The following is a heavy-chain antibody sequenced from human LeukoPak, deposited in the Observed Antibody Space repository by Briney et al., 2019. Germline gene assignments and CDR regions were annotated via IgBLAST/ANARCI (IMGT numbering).Heavy chain of an antibody. Sequence: ASVKVSCKASGYTYSGYYIHWVRQAPGQGLEWMGWVNPNSGGTYYAQKFQGRVTMTRDTSISTAYMELSSLTSDDTAVHYCASGYHFMFEHYFDFWGQGTLVAASS. CDR3: ASGYHFMFEHYFDF. D-gene: IGHD1-1*01. CDR2: VNPNSGGT. J-gene: IGHJ4*02. CDR1: GYTYSGYY. V-gene: IGHV1-2*02.